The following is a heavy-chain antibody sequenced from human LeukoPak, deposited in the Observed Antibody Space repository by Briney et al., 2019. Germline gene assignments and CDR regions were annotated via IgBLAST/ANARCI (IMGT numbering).Heavy chain of an antibody. CDR2: INHSGST. D-gene: IGHD3-10*01. CDR3: ARGTYGSGRRAYYYYYYMDV. J-gene: IGHJ6*03. V-gene: IGHV4-34*01. CDR1: GGSFSGYY. Sequence: SETLSLTCAVYGGSFSGYYWSWIRQPPGKGLEWIGEINHSGSTNYNPSLKSRVTISVDTSKNQFSLKLSSVTAADTAVYYCARGTYGSGRRAYYYYYYMDVWGKGTTVTVSS.